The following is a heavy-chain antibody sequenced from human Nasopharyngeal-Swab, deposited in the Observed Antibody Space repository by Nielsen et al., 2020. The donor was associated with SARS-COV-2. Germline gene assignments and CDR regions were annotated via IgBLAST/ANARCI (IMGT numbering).Heavy chain of an antibody. CDR3: AREGIDAFDI. Sequence: GGSLRLSCAAAGLPFSAYGMHWVRQAPGRGLEWLTFIAYDGRTKYSADSVRGRFTVPRDNSKSTLHLQMSSLRAEDTATYYCAREGIDAFDIWGQGTMVTVSS. J-gene: IGHJ3*02. V-gene: IGHV3-30*02. D-gene: IGHD2/OR15-2a*01. CDR1: GLPFSAYG. CDR2: IAYDGRTK.